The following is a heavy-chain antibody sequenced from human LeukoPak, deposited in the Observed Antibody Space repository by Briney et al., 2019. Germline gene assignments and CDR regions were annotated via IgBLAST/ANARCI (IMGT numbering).Heavy chain of an antibody. V-gene: IGHV3-30*02. CDR3: AKDALLWFGELSPLPDY. CDR1: GFTFSSYG. D-gene: IGHD3-10*01. J-gene: IGHJ4*02. Sequence: PGGSLRLSCAASGFTFSSYGMHWVRQAPGKGLEWVAFIRYDGSNKYYADSVKGRFTISRDNSKNTLYLQMNSLRAEDTAVYYCAKDALLWFGELSPLPDYWGQGTLVTVSS. CDR2: IRYDGSNK.